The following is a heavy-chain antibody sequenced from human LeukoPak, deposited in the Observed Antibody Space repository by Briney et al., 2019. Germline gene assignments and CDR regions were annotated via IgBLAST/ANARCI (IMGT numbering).Heavy chain of an antibody. Sequence: GGSLRLSCAASGFTFSSYAMSWVRQAPGKGLEWVSAISGSGGSTNYADSVKGRFTISRDNSKNTAYLQMNSLRAEDTAVYYCAKDNPSITIFGVVIRGSNWFDPWGQGTLVTVSS. V-gene: IGHV3-23*01. CDR3: AKDNPSITIFGVVIRGSNWFDP. D-gene: IGHD3-3*01. CDR1: GFTFSSYA. J-gene: IGHJ5*02. CDR2: ISGSGGST.